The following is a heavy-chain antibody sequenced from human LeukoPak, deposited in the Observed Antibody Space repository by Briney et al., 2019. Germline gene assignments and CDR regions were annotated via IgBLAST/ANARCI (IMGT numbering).Heavy chain of an antibody. CDR3: AREGIAARTLDY. Sequence: ASVKVSCKASGYTFTSYDINWVRQATGQGLEWMGWMNPNSGNIGYAQKFQGRVTMTRNTSISTAYMELSSLRSEDTAVYYCAREGIAARTLDYWGQGTLVTVSS. D-gene: IGHD6-6*01. J-gene: IGHJ4*02. CDR2: MNPNSGNI. CDR1: GYTFTSYD. V-gene: IGHV1-8*01.